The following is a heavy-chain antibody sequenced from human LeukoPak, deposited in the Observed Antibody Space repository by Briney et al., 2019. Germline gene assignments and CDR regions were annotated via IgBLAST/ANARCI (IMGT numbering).Heavy chain of an antibody. CDR1: GYTFTSYY. V-gene: IGHV1-46*01. D-gene: IGHD6-19*01. Sequence: VASVKVSCKASGYTFTSYYMHWVRQAPGQGLEWMGIINPSGGSTSYAQKFQGRVTMTRDTSTSTVYMELSSLRSEDTAVYYCATVSLMSVAPDNWFDPWGQGTLVTVSS. CDR3: ATVSLMSVAPDNWFDP. J-gene: IGHJ5*02. CDR2: INPSGGST.